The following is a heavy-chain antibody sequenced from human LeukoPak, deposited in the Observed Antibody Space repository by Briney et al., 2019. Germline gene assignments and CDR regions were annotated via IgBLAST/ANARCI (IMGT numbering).Heavy chain of an antibody. J-gene: IGHJ4*02. V-gene: IGHV3-74*01. D-gene: IGHD6-19*01. Sequence: GGSLRLSCAASGFIFSTYAMSWVRQAPGKGLVWVSRINSDGSSTSYADSVKGRFTISRDNAKNTLYLQMNSPRAEDTAVYYCARGAGGSGWPYFDYWGQGTLVTVSS. CDR3: ARGAGGSGWPYFDY. CDR1: GFIFSTYA. CDR2: INSDGSST.